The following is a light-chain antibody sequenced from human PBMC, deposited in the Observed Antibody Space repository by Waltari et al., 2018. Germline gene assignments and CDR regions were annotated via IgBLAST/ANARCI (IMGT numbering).Light chain of an antibody. CDR1: QDIRNY. Sequence: DIQMTQSPSSMSASVGDRVSITCQASQDIRNYLSWYQQKPGKAPKLLIYDACNLQTGFPSRVSGSASGTEFTFTISSLQPEDIATYYCQQYKDLPRTFGQGTKVEVK. CDR2: DAC. V-gene: IGKV1-33*01. CDR3: QQYKDLPRT. J-gene: IGKJ1*01.